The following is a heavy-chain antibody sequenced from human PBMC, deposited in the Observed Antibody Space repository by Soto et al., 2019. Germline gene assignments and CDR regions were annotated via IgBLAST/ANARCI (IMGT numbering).Heavy chain of an antibody. CDR1: GYTFTSYG. J-gene: IGHJ6*02. Sequence: ASVKVSCKASGYTFTSYGISWVRQAPGQGLEWMGWISAYNGNTNYAQKLQGRVTMTTDTSTSTAYMELRSLRSDDTAVYYCARAYLVVPAAIRYYGMDVWGQGTTVTVSS. D-gene: IGHD2-2*02. CDR3: ARAYLVVPAAIRYYGMDV. V-gene: IGHV1-18*01. CDR2: ISAYNGNT.